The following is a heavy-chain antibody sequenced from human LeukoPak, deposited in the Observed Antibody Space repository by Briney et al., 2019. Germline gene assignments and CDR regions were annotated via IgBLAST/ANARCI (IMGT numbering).Heavy chain of an antibody. V-gene: IGHV1-18*04. CDR1: GDTLANYG. D-gene: IGHD3-10*01. Sequence: ASVKVSCKAPGDTLANYGITWVRQAPGQGLEWMGWNTGYSGNTNYAQHFQGRVTMTTERSTSTAYLELRSLRSDDTAVYYCARAPDPYYYGYWSQGTLVTVSS. J-gene: IGHJ4*02. CDR2: NTGYSGNT. CDR3: ARAPDPYYYGY.